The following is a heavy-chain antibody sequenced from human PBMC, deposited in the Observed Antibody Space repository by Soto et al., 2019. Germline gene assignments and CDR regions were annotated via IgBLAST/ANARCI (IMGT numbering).Heavy chain of an antibody. D-gene: IGHD3-10*01. CDR1: GFTFSSYE. CDR2: ISSSGSTI. Sequence: GGSLRLSCAASGFTFSSYEMNWVRQAPGKGLEWISYISSSGSTIYYADSVKGRFTISRDNAKNSLYLQMNSPRAEDTAVYYCARESPRIFGWGQGTLVTVSS. J-gene: IGHJ4*02. V-gene: IGHV3-48*03. CDR3: ARESPRIFG.